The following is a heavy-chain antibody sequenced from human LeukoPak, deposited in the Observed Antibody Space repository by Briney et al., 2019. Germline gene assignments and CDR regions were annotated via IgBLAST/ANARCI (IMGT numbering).Heavy chain of an antibody. J-gene: IGHJ4*02. CDR2: FHGGSP. V-gene: IGHV4-39*07. Sequence: PSETLSLTGSVSGGSITDNNYYWTWIRQPPGRGLEEIGSFHGGSPYYNPSLKSRVTLALATSKNQFSLDLNSVTAADTAVYYCARGRRGSTYGYPDYWGQGTLVTVSS. CDR3: ARGRRGSTYGYPDY. CDR1: GGSITDNNYY. D-gene: IGHD5-18*01.